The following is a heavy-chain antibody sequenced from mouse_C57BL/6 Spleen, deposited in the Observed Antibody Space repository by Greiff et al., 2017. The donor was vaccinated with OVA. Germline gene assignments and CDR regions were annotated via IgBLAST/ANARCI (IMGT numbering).Heavy chain of an antibody. CDR3: AILDSSGYGDY. Sequence: LQESGPELVKPGASGKISCKASGYAFSSSWRNWVKQRPGKGLEWIGRIYPGDGDTNYNGKFKGKATLTADKSSSTAYMQLSSLTSEDSAVYFCAILDSSGYGDYWGQGTTLTVSS. CDR1: GYAFSSSW. D-gene: IGHD3-2*02. CDR2: IYPGDGDT. V-gene: IGHV1-82*01. J-gene: IGHJ2*01.